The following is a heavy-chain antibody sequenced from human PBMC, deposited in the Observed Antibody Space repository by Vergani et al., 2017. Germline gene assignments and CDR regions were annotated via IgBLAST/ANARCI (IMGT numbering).Heavy chain of an antibody. Sequence: EVQLVESGGGIVKPGGSLRLSCVASGFSFRNAWMNWVRRTPGKGLEWVGRIKSTFDRGTTDYAAAVKGRFTISRDDSKNTRFLQMNGLKPEDIGVYYCTTDPRYCGDGSCYWLRDHHYYGMDVWGQGTTVTVSS. D-gene: IGHD2-21*01. CDR1: GFSFRNAW. CDR2: IKSTFDRGTT. V-gene: IGHV3-15*07. CDR3: TTDPRYCGDGSCYWLRDHHYYGMDV. J-gene: IGHJ6*02.